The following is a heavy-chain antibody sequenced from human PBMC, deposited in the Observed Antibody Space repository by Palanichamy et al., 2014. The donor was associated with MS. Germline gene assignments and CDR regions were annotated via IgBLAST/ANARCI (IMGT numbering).Heavy chain of an antibody. CDR2: IKQDGSET. D-gene: IGHD2-15*01. CDR1: GFTFNNYW. Sequence: EVKLVESGGGLVQPGGSLRLSCVASGFTFNNYWMNWVRQTPEKGLEWVATIKQDGSETKYVDSVKGRFTISRDNAKNSVFLQMDSLRDEDTAIYYCVRERGWNFRGYYYGMDVWGQGTTVTV. V-gene: IGHV3-7*03. J-gene: IGHJ6*02. CDR3: VRERGWNFRGYYYGMDV.